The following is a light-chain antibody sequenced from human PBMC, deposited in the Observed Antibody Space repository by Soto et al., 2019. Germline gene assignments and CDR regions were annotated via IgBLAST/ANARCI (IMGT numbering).Light chain of an antibody. CDR3: NSYTTSGTWV. CDR2: DVN. J-gene: IGLJ3*02. Sequence: QSVLTQPASVSGSPGQSISISCTGSSSDVGAYNYVSWCQQHPGKAPKTMIYDVNNRPSGVSNRFSGSKSGNTASLTISGLQAEDEADYYCNSYTTSGTWVFGGGTKLTVL. V-gene: IGLV2-14*03. CDR1: SSDVGAYNY.